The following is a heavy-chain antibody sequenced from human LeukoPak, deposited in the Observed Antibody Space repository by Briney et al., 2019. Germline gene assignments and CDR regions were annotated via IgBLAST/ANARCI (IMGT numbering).Heavy chain of an antibody. J-gene: IGHJ4*02. CDR2: INHSGST. CDR3: AKDSRITIFGVVTGPFDY. CDR1: GGSFSGYY. Sequence: SETLSLTCAVYGGSFSGYYWSWIRQPPGKGLEWIGEINHSGSTNYNPSLKSRVTISVDTSKNQFSLKLSSVTAADTAVYYCAKDSRITIFGVVTGPFDYWGQGTLVTVSS. D-gene: IGHD3-3*01. V-gene: IGHV4-34*01.